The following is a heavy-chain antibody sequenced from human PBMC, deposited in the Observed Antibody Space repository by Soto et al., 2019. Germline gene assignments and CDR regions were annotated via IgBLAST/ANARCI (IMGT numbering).Heavy chain of an antibody. CDR2: ITSDGSGT. V-gene: IGHV3-74*01. CDR1: GFTFNTYW. J-gene: IGHJ4*02. Sequence: GGSLRLSCAASGFTFNTYWMHWVRRPPGKGLVWVARITSDGSGTTYADSVKGRFTISRDNAKNTLYLQMNSLRADDTAVYYCVRNFDKWGQGTLVTVYS. CDR3: VRNFDK.